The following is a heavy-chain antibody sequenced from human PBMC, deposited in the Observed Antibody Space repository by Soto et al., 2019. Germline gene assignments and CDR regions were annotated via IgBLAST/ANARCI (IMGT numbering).Heavy chain of an antibody. CDR1: GFTFSSYA. D-gene: IGHD3-16*01. V-gene: IGHV3-30-3*01. J-gene: IGHJ2*01. Sequence: QVQLVESGGGVVQPGRSLRLSCAASGFTFSSYAMHWVRQAPGKGLEWVAVISYDGSNKYYADSVKGRFTISRDNSKNTLYLQMNSLRAEDTAVYYCARDRGTEDMITFGGVYWYFDLWGRGTLVTVSS. CDR3: ARDRGTEDMITFGGVYWYFDL. CDR2: ISYDGSNK.